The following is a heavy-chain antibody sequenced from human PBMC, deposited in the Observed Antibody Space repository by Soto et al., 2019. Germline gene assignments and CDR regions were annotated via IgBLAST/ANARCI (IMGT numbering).Heavy chain of an antibody. CDR2: IYYSGST. J-gene: IGHJ6*03. CDR3: ARAVRDQLLSRHYYYYMDV. V-gene: IGHV4-31*03. Sequence: SETLSLTCTVSGGSISSGGYYWSWIRQHPGKGLEWIGYIYYSGSTYYNPSLKSRVTISVDTSKNQFSLKLSSVTAADTAVYYCARAVRDQLLSRHYYYYMDVRGKGTKVTVSS. D-gene: IGHD2-2*01. CDR1: GGSISSGGYY.